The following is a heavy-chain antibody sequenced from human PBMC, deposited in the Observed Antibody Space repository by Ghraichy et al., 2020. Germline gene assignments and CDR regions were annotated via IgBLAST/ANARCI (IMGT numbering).Heavy chain of an antibody. CDR1: GFTFSNYW. CDR3: ARGGPYSSSLTDY. Sequence: GSLRLSCAASGFTFSNYWIHWVRQAPGKGLVWVSRINGDGSSTGYAASVTGRFTISRDSAKNTLYLQMNSLRAEDTAVYYCARGGPYSSSLTDYWGQGTLVTVSS. CDR2: INGDGSST. V-gene: IGHV3-74*01. D-gene: IGHD6-13*01. J-gene: IGHJ4*02.